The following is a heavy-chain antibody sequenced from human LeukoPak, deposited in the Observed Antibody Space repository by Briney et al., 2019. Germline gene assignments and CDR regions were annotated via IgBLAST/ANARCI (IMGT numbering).Heavy chain of an antibody. CDR1: GFTFSIYT. CDR3: ARDLAWGAA. Sequence: GGSLRLFCAASGFTFSIYTMSWVRQAPGKGLEWVSSITSTSNYIYYTDSLKGRFTISRDNAKNSLYLQMNSLRAEDTAVYYCARDLAWGAAWGQGTLVTVSS. D-gene: IGHD1-26*01. CDR2: ITSTSNYI. J-gene: IGHJ5*02. V-gene: IGHV3-21*01.